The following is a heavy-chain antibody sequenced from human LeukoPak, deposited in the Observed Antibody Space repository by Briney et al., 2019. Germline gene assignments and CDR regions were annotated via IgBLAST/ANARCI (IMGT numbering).Heavy chain of an antibody. CDR1: GGTFSSYA. D-gene: IGHD5-18*01. V-gene: IGHV1-69*13. CDR3: ARARTAMVDGHLDY. CDR2: IIPIFGTA. J-gene: IGHJ4*02. Sequence: SVKVSCKASGGTFSSYAISWLRQAPGQGLEWMGGIIPIFGTANYAQKFQGRVTITADESTSTAYMELSSLRSEDTAVYYCARARTAMVDGHLDYWGQGTLVTVSS.